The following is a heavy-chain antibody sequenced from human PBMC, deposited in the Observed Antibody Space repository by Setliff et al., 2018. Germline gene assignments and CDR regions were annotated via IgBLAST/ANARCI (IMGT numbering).Heavy chain of an antibody. D-gene: IGHD3-22*01. CDR1: GASFSGTY. Sequence: PSETLSLTCAVYGASFSGTYCSWIRQPPGKGLEWIGEINHTGSPNWIGEINHSGSPNYNPSLKSRVTMSVDTSKNQFSLKLTSVTAADTAVYYCRVWVDMIEVDSWAQGTLVTVSS. V-gene: IGHV4-34*01. CDR2: INHSGSP. J-gene: IGHJ4*02. CDR3: RVWVDMIEVDS.